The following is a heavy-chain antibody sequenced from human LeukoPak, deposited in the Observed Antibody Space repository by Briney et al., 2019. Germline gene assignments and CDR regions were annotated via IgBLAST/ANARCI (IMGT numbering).Heavy chain of an antibody. V-gene: IGHV4-39*01. CDR2: IYYSGST. J-gene: IGHJ4*02. CDR1: GGSISTYY. CDR3: ARQTRGYSYGYFDY. D-gene: IGHD5-18*01. Sequence: SETLSLTCTVSGGSISTYYWGWIRQPPGKGLEWIGSIYYSGSTYYNPSLKSRVTISVDTSKNQFSLKLSSVTAADTAVYYCARQTRGYSYGYFDYWGQGTLVTVSS.